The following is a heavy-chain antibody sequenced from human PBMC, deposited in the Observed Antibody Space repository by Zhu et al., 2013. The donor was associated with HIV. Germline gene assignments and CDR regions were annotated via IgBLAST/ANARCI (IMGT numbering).Heavy chain of an antibody. Sequence: VQLVQSGAEVKKPGSSVKVSCKASGGTFSSYAISWVRQAPGQGLEWMGGIIPIFGTANYAQKFQGRVTITADESTSTAYMELSSLRSEDTAVYYCARAPDYYGSGSYYLEYFQHWGQGTLVTVSS. CDR2: IIPIFGTA. D-gene: IGHD3-10*01. J-gene: IGHJ1*01. CDR1: GGTFSSYA. V-gene: IGHV1-69*01. CDR3: ARAPDYYGSGSYYLEYFQH.